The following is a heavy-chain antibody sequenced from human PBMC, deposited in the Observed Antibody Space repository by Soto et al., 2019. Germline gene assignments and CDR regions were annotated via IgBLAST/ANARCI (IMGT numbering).Heavy chain of an antibody. Sequence: QMQLVESGGGVVQPGRSLRLSCAASGFSFNSYGMHWVRQAPGKGLEWVAFISYDGTKKFYGDSVKGRFTISRDNSKSTLYLQMTSLRPEDTAVYYCAKTGVSVVRGVPQGFDYWGQGTLVTVSS. CDR3: AKTGVSVVRGVPQGFDY. CDR2: ISYDGTKK. D-gene: IGHD3-10*01. CDR1: GFSFNSYG. J-gene: IGHJ4*02. V-gene: IGHV3-30*18.